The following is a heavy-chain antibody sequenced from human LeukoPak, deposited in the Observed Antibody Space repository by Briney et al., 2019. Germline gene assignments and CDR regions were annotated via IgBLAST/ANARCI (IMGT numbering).Heavy chain of an antibody. CDR1: GYTFTSYG. J-gene: IGHJ4*02. V-gene: IGHV4-59*08. Sequence: SCKASGYTFTSYGISWVRQSPGKGLEWIGFVHHSGSANSNPSLKSRVTISVDTSKNQFSLKLSSVTAADTAVYYCASGLRYFDLYYWGQGTLVTVSS. CDR2: VHHSGSA. CDR3: ASGLRYFDLYY. D-gene: IGHD3-9*01.